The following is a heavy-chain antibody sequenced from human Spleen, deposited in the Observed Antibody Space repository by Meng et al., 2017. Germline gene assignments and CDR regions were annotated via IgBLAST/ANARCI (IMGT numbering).Heavy chain of an antibody. D-gene: IGHD4-23*01. J-gene: IGHJ4*02. V-gene: IGHV4-34*01. Sequence: GSLRLSCAVYGGSFSGYYWSWIRQPPGKGLEWIGEINHSGSTNYNPSLKSRVTISVDTSKNQFSLKLSSVTATDTAVYYCARGYGANSGDTFDYWGQGTLVTVSS. CDR1: GGSFSGYY. CDR2: INHSGST. CDR3: ARGYGANSGDTFDY.